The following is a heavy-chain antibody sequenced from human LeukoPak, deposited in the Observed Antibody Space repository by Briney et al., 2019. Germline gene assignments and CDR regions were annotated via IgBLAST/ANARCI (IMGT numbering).Heavy chain of an antibody. Sequence: GGSLRLSCAASGFTFSSYWMSWVRQAPGKGLEWVANIKQDGSEKYYVDSVKGRFTISRDNAENSLYLQMNSLRAEDTAVYYCARYKDIVVVPAAMVYYYHYMDVWGKGTTVTVSS. D-gene: IGHD2-2*01. CDR3: ARYKDIVVVPAAMVYYYHYMDV. V-gene: IGHV3-7*01. J-gene: IGHJ6*03. CDR1: GFTFSSYW. CDR2: IKQDGSEK.